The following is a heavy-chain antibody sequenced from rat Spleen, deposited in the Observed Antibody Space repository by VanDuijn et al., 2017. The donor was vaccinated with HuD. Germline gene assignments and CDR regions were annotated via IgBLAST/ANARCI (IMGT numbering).Heavy chain of an antibody. J-gene: IGHJ2*01. Sequence: VQLKESGPGLVQPSQTLSLTCTVSGFSLTDNSVHWIRQAPGKGLEWVASITNTGGSTYYPDSVKGRFTISRDNAKSTLYLQMNSLRSEDTATYYCTRGDYGGYLSFDYWGQGVMVTVSS. V-gene: IGHV5-31*01. CDR2: ITNTGGST. CDR3: TRGDYGGYLSFDY. D-gene: IGHD1-11*01. CDR1: GFSLTDNS.